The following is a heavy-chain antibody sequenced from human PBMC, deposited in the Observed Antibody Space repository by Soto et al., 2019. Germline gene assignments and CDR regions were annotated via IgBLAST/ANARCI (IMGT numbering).Heavy chain of an antibody. Sequence: PGESLKISCKGSGYSFTSYWISWVRQMPGKGLEWMGRIDPSDSYTNYSPSFQGHVTISADKSISTAYLQWSSLKASDTAMYYCARLHYDSSGYLGKFDYWGQGTLVTVSS. CDR1: GYSFTSYW. V-gene: IGHV5-10-1*01. CDR3: ARLHYDSSGYLGKFDY. J-gene: IGHJ4*02. D-gene: IGHD3-22*01. CDR2: IDPSDSYT.